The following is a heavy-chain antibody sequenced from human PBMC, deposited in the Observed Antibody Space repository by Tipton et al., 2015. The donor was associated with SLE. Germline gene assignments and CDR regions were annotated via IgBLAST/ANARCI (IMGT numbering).Heavy chain of an antibody. Sequence: TLPLTCTVSGGSLSNDDYYWGWIRQSPGTGLHWIGNIHYTGSTYYNPSLKGRVTISLDTSRNQFSLKVTSVTAADTAMYYCARNPSGGDYRGKFDPWGQGTRVTVSS. V-gene: IGHV4-39*07. CDR1: GGSLSNDDYY. D-gene: IGHD4-17*01. CDR3: ARNPSGGDYRGKFDP. CDR2: IHYTGST. J-gene: IGHJ5*02.